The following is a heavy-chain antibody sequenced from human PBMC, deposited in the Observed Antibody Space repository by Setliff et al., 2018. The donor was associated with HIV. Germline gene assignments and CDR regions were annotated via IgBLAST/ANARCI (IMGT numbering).Heavy chain of an antibody. J-gene: IGHJ3*02. D-gene: IGHD6-19*01. CDR3: ARHSDWYGNDAFDI. Sequence: GGSLRLSCAASGFIFSNYWMHWVRQAPGKGLVWVSRINSDGSSISYADSVKGRFTISRDNAKNTLYLQMNSLKGEDTAVYYCARHSDWYGNDAFDIWGQGTRVTVSS. CDR2: INSDGSSI. CDR1: GFIFSNYW. V-gene: IGHV3-74*01.